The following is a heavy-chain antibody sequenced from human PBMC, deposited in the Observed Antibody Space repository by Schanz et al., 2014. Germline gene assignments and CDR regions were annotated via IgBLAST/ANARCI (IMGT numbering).Heavy chain of an antibody. J-gene: IGHJ4*02. CDR3: ARANYRRKINFDY. CDR1: GFTFSSYG. Sequence: QVQLVESGGGVVQFGRSLRLSCVASGFTFSSYGMHWVRQAPGKGLEWVAVIWYDENNKYYADSVKGRFTKSRDNSKNTWYLQMNSLRAEDAAVYYCARANYRRKINFDYWGRGTLVTVSS. CDR2: IWYDENNK. V-gene: IGHV3-33*01. D-gene: IGHD3-10*01.